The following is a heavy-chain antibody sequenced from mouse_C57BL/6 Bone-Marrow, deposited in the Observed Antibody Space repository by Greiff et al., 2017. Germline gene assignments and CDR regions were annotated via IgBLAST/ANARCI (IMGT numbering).Heavy chain of an antibody. CDR1: GFTFSSYA. D-gene: IGHD2-2*01. CDR2: ISDGGSYT. V-gene: IGHV5-4*01. CDR3: ARLRLWLRRRDWYFDV. Sequence: EVQVVESGGGLVKPGGSLKLSCAASGFTFSSYAMSWVRQTPEKRLEWVATISDGGSYTYYPDNVKGRFTISRDNAKNNLYLQMSHLKSEDTAMYYCARLRLWLRRRDWYFDVWGTGTTVTVSS. J-gene: IGHJ1*03.